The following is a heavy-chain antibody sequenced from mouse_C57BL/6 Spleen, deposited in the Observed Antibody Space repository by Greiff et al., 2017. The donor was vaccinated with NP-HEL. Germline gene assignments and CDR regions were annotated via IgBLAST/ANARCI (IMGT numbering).Heavy chain of an antibody. V-gene: IGHV1-52*01. Sequence: QVQLQQPGAELVRPGSSVKLSCKASGYTFTSYWMHWVKQRPIQGLEWIGNIDPSDSETHYNQKFKDKATLTVDKSSSTAYMQLSSLTSEDSAVYYCAMCATVVPFDYWGQGTTLTVSS. J-gene: IGHJ2*01. CDR3: AMCATVVPFDY. D-gene: IGHD1-1*01. CDR1: GYTFTSYW. CDR2: IDPSDSET.